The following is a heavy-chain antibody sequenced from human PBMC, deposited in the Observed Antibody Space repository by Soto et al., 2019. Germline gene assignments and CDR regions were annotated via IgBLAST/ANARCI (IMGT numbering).Heavy chain of an antibody. J-gene: IGHJ4*02. CDR2: ISPDGGST. Sequence: VKVSCKASGYAFTDHYIHWVRQAPGQGLEWMGIISPDGGSTRYSQKFQARITMTRDTSTSTVYMELSSLRSEDTAVYYCARDPGDYGDFGYWGQGTLVTVSS. CDR3: ARDPGDYGDFGY. CDR1: GYAFTDHY. V-gene: IGHV1-46*01. D-gene: IGHD4-17*01.